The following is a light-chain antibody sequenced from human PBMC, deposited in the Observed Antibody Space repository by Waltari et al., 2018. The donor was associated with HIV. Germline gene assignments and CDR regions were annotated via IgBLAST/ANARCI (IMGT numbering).Light chain of an antibody. V-gene: IGLV1-47*01. Sequence: QSVLTQPPSASGTPGQRVPISCSGSTSNIGINYVYWYQQFPGRAPKFLMYRDDQRPSGVPDRFSGSKSGTSASLAISGLRSEDEAEYYCAAWDGSLSAVVFGGGTKLTVL. CDR3: AAWDGSLSAVV. J-gene: IGLJ3*02. CDR2: RDD. CDR1: TSNIGINY.